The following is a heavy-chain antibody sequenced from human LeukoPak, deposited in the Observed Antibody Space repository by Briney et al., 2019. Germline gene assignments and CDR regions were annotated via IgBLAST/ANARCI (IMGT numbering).Heavy chain of an antibody. D-gene: IGHD3-16*01. Sequence: SETLSLTCTVSGGSISSSTYYWGWIRRPPGKGLDWIGSIYYSGSTYYNPSLKSRVTVSVDTSKNPFSLELTSVTAADTAVFYCVRGSTLRHYQYWGQGILVTVSS. CDR2: IYYSGST. CDR1: GGSISSSTYY. J-gene: IGHJ4*02. CDR3: VRGSTLRHYQY. V-gene: IGHV4-39*01.